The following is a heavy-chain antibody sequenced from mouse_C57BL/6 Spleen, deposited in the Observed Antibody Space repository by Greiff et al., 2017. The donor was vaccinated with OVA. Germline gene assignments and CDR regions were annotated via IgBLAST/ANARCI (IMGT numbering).Heavy chain of an antibody. D-gene: IGHD3-2*02. CDR1: GYAFSSYW. Sequence: VQLQQSGAELVKPGASVKISCKASGYAFSSYWMNWVKQRPGKGLEGIGQIYPGEGDTNYNGKFKCKPTLTADKSSSTAYMQLSSLTSEDSAVYFCAGLDSSGYRFAYCGQGTSVTVSS. V-gene: IGHV1-80*01. J-gene: IGHJ4*01. CDR2: IYPGEGDT. CDR3: AGLDSSGYRFAY.